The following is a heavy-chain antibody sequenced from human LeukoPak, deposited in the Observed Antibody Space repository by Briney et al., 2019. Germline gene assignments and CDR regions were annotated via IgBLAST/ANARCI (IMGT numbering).Heavy chain of an antibody. J-gene: IGHJ4*02. CDR1: GFTFNSYW. CDR2: INSDGSTT. CDR3: ASGGLYSDTSAFYF. D-gene: IGHD3-22*01. Sequence: PGGSLRLSCAASGFTFNSYWMHWVRQAPGKGLVWVSRINSDGSTTSYADSVKGRFTISRDNAKNTLHLQMNSLRAEDTAVYYCASGGLYSDTSAFYFWGQGTLVTVSS. V-gene: IGHV3-74*01.